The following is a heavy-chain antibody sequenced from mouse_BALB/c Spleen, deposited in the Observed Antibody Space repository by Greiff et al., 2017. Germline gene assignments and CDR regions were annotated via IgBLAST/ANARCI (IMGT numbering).Heavy chain of an antibody. V-gene: IGHV5-12-2*01. D-gene: IGHD2-3*01. J-gene: IGHJ1*01. CDR3: ARHDGNWYFDV. CDR2: ISNGGGST. CDR1: GFTFSSYA. Sequence: DVMLVESGGGLVKPGGSLKLSCAASGFTFSSYAMSWVRQTPEKRLEWVAYISNGGGSTYYPDTVKGRFTISRDNAKNTLYLQMSSLKSEDTAMDYCARHDGNWYFDVWGAGTTVTVSS.